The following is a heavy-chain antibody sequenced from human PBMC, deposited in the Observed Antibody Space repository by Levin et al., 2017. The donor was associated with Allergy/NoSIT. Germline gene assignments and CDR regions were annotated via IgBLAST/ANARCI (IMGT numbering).Heavy chain of an antibody. V-gene: IGHV3-48*02. CDR2: ISSSSTTI. CDR3: ARDNYVLAGSNAFDI. D-gene: IGHD6-19*01. J-gene: IGHJ3*02. CDR1: GFTFSSYS. Sequence: PGGSLRLSCAAFGFTFSSYSINWVRQAPGKGLEWISYISSSSTTIYYADSVKGRFTISRDNAKNSLYLQMNSLRDEDTALYYCARDNYVLAGSNAFDIWGQGTMVTVSS.